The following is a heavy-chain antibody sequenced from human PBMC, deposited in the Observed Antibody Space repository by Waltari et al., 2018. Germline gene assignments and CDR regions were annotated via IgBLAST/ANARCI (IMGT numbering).Heavy chain of an antibody. CDR3: ARRAFPGAFDI. CDR1: GGSISSGGYY. J-gene: IGHJ3*02. V-gene: IGHV4-31*01. Sequence: QVQLQESGPGLVKPSQTLSLTCTVSGGSISSGGYYWSWIRQHPGKGLEWIGYIYCGGSTYYNPSLKSLVTISVDTSKNQFSLKLSSVTAADTAVYYCARRAFPGAFDIWGQGTMVTVSS. CDR2: IYCGGST.